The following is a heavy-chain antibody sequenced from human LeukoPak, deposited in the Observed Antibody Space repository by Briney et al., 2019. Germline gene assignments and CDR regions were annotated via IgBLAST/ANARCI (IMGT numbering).Heavy chain of an antibody. CDR1: GFTSSAYY. V-gene: IGHV3-11*01. J-gene: IGHJ6*03. CDR2: ISSSGTTI. Sequence: GRSLRLSCGASGFTSSAYYMSWIRQAPGKGQEWVSYISSSGTTIYYADSVKGRFTISRDDAKNSLYLQMTSLRAEDTAVYYCARDPSGGSSLGYMDVWGKGTTVTVSS. CDR3: ARDPSGGSSLGYMDV. D-gene: IGHD2-15*01.